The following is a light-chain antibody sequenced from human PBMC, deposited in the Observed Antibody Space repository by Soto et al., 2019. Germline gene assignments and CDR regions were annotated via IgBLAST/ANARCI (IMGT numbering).Light chain of an antibody. V-gene: IGLV2-14*03. J-gene: IGLJ1*01. CDR3: SAYTVSRTYV. CDR2: NVY. CDR1: YNL. Sequence: QSALAQPASVSGSPGQSITISCTGTYNLVSWYQQHPGKAPKLMIYNVYDRPSGISYRFSGSKSGNTASLTISGLQGEDEADYYCSAYTVSRTYVFGTGTKLTVL.